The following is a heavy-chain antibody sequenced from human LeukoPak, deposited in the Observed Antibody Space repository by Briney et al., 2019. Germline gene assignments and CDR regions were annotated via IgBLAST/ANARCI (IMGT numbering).Heavy chain of an antibody. CDR1: GGTFSSYA. CDR3: ARARGVRDYYFDY. D-gene: IGHD3-10*01. V-gene: IGHV1-69*01. CDR2: IIPIFGTS. J-gene: IGHJ4*02. Sequence: SVKVSCKASGGTFSSYAISWVRQAPGQGLEWMGGIIPIFGTSNYAQKFQGRVTITADESTSTAYMELSSLRSEDTAVYYCARARGVRDYYFDYWGQGTLVTVSS.